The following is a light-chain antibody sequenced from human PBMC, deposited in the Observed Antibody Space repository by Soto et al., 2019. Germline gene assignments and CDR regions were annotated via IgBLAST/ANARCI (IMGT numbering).Light chain of an antibody. V-gene: IGKV3-15*01. CDR3: QQYNNWPRT. CDR1: QSVSSN. Sequence: EIVMTQSPATVSFSPGERATLSCRASQSVSSNLAWYQQKPGQAPRLLIYGASTRATGIPARFSGSGSGTEFTLTISSLQSEDFAVYYCQQYNNWPRTFGQGTKVDIK. J-gene: IGKJ1*01. CDR2: GAS.